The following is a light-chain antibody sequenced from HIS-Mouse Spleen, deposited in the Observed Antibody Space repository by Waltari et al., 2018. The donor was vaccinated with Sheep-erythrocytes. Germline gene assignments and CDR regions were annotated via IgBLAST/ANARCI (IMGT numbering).Light chain of an antibody. Sequence: QSALTQPRSVSGSPGQSVTISCTGTSSDVGGYNYVSWYQHHPGKAPKLMIYDVSKRPSGVPVRFSGSKSGNTASLTISGLQAEDEADYYCCSYAGSSTPWVFGGGTKLTVL. CDR3: CSYAGSSTPWV. J-gene: IGLJ3*02. CDR2: DVS. CDR1: SSDVGGYNY. V-gene: IGLV2-11*01.